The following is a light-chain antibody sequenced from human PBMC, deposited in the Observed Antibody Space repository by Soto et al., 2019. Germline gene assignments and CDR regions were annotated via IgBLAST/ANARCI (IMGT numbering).Light chain of an antibody. Sequence: IVMTQSPATLSVSPGARATLSCRASQSVRSNLAWYQQKPGQAPTLLIYGASTRATGIPARFSGSGSGTEFTLTISSLQSEDFAVYYCQQYNNWPRWTFGQGTKVDIK. V-gene: IGKV3-15*01. CDR3: QQYNNWPRWT. CDR2: GAS. CDR1: QSVRSN. J-gene: IGKJ1*01.